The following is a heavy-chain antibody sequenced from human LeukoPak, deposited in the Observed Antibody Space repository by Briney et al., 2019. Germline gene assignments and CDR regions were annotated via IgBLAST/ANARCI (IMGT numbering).Heavy chain of an antibody. J-gene: IGHJ4*02. Sequence: SQTLSLTCAISGDSIFTNNVAWNWIRQSPSRGLEWLGRTYYRSKWSFDYAVSVKSRITINADTSKNQFSLQLSSVTPEDTAVYYCSRGKYTSFDNWGQGTLVTVSS. CDR2: TYYRSKWSF. CDR3: SRGKYTSFDN. D-gene: IGHD6-6*01. V-gene: IGHV6-1*01. CDR1: GDSIFTNNVA.